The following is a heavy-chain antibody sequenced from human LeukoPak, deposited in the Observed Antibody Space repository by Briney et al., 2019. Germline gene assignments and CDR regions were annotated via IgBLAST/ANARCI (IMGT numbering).Heavy chain of an antibody. CDR2: IIPIFGTA. CDR1: GGTFSSYA. J-gene: IGHJ4*02. Sequence: SVKVSCKASGGTFSSYATSWVRRAPGQGLEWMGGIIPIFGTANYAQKFQGRVTITTDESTSTAYMELSSLRSEDTAVYYCAREENYDSSGYYYVGYFDYWGQGTLVTVSS. D-gene: IGHD3-22*01. CDR3: AREENYDSSGYYYVGYFDY. V-gene: IGHV1-69*05.